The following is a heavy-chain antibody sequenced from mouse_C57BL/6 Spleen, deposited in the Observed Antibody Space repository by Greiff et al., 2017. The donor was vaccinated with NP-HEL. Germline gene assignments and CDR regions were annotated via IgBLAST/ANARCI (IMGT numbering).Heavy chain of an antibody. Sequence: QVQLQQSGPELVKPGASVKISCKASGYAFSSSWMTWVKQRPGKGLEWIGRIYPGDGDTNYNGKFKGKATLTADKSSSTAYMQLSSLTSEDSAVYFCARWWDGFAYWGQGTLVTVAA. CDR1: GYAFSSSW. V-gene: IGHV1-82*01. J-gene: IGHJ3*01. CDR3: ARWWDGFAY. CDR2: IYPGDGDT. D-gene: IGHD1-1*02.